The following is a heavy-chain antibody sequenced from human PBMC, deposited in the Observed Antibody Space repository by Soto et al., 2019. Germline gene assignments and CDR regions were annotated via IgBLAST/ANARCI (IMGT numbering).Heavy chain of an antibody. V-gene: IGHV3-33*01. Sequence: GGSLRLSCAASGFSFSSYGMHWVRQAPGKGLEWVAVIWYDGSKKYYANSVKGRFTISRDNSMNTLFLQMNNLRPEDTAVYFCARVYLGSGGYYPPPGSWGQGTLVTVSS. J-gene: IGHJ5*02. CDR3: ARVYLGSGGYYPPPGS. CDR2: IWYDGSKK. D-gene: IGHD3-10*01. CDR1: GFSFSSYG.